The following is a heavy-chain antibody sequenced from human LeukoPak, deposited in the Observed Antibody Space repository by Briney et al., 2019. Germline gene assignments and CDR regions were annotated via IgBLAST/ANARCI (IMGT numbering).Heavy chain of an antibody. CDR3: ARVAGNCCGDCYRLLY. CDR2: MNPNSGNT. V-gene: IGHV1-8*01. J-gene: IGHJ4*02. D-gene: IGHD2-21*01. Sequence: GASVKVSCKASGYTFTTYDINWVRQATGQGLEWLGWMNPNSGNTGYAQKFQGRVTMTRNISITTAYMELSNLRSEDTAVYYCARVAGNCCGDCYRLLYWGQGTLVTVSS. CDR1: GYTFTTYD.